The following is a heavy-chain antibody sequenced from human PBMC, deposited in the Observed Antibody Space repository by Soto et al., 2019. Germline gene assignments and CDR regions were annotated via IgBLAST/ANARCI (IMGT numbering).Heavy chain of an antibody. J-gene: IGHJ4*02. CDR3: ARVSPRYCSGGSCYPLFDY. D-gene: IGHD2-15*01. CDR2: INHSGST. V-gene: IGHV4-34*01. Sequence: SETLSLTCAVYGGSFSGYYWSWIRQPPGKGLKWIGEINHSGSTNYNPSLKSRVTISVDTSKNQFSLKLSSVTAADTAVYYCARVSPRYCSGGSCYPLFDYWGQGTLVTVSS. CDR1: GGSFSGYY.